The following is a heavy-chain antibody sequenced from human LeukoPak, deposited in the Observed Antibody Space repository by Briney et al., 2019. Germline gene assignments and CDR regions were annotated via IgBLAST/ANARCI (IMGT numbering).Heavy chain of an antibody. CDR1: GFTFSDYY. V-gene: IGHV3-11*01. D-gene: IGHD3-3*01. J-gene: IGHJ1*01. CDR2: ISSSGSTI. Sequence: AGGSLRLSCAASGFTFSDYYMSWIRQAPGKGLEWVSYISSSGSTIYYADSVKGRFTISRDNAKNSLYLQMNSLRAEDTAVHYCASFLFGAPFQHWGQGTLVTVSS. CDR3: ASFLFGAPFQH.